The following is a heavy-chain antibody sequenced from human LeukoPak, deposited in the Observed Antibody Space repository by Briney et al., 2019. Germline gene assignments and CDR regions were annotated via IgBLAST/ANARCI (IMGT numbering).Heavy chain of an antibody. V-gene: IGHV3-23*01. CDR1: GFTFSVYA. CDR3: AKYNILTGSPYAIFDY. CDR2: IFGSDTTT. Sequence: GGSLRLSCAGSGFTFSVYAMSWVRQAPGKGLEWVSSIFGSDTTTYYANSVEGRFTISRDNSKNTLYLQMDSLRAEDTAVYYCAKYNILTGSPYAIFDYWGRGTLVTVSS. J-gene: IGHJ4*02. D-gene: IGHD3-9*01.